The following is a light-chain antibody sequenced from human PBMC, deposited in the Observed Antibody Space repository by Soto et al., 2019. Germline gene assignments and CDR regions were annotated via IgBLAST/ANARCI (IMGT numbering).Light chain of an antibody. CDR2: LNSDGSH. Sequence: QSVLTQSPSASASLGASVKLTCTLSSGHNSYAIAWHQQQPEKGPRYLMKLNSDGSHSKGDGIPDRFSGSSSGAERYLTISSLQSEDEADYYCQTWSTDIRVFGGGTKLTVL. V-gene: IGLV4-69*01. CDR3: QTWSTDIRV. J-gene: IGLJ3*02. CDR1: SGHNSYA.